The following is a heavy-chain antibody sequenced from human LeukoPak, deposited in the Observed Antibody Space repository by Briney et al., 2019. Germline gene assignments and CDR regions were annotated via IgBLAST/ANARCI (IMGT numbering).Heavy chain of an antibody. D-gene: IGHD1-1*01. J-gene: IGHJ4*02. CDR3: ARRALTTGYFDY. Sequence: GEYLKISCEGSGYSFTSYWIAWVRQMPGKGLEWMGIIYPGDFDTRYSPSFQGQVTISADKSINTAYLQWSSLKASDTAIYYCARRALTTGYFDYWGQGSLVTVSS. V-gene: IGHV5-51*01. CDR2: IYPGDFDT. CDR1: GYSFTSYW.